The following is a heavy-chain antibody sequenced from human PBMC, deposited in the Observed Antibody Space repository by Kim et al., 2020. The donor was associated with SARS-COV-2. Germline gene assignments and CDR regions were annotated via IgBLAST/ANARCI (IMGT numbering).Heavy chain of an antibody. D-gene: IGHD2-8*02. V-gene: IGHV4-39*01. J-gene: IGHJ4*01. CDR2: IYYSGST. CDR1: GGSISRSSYY. CDR3: ARHLGSYWVESFDC. Sequence: SETLSLTCRVSGGSISRSSYYWGWIRQPPGKGLEWIGSIYYSGSTFQNPSLKSRLTVSVDTSNNQISLKLSSLTAADTAVYFSARHLGSYWVESFDCWG.